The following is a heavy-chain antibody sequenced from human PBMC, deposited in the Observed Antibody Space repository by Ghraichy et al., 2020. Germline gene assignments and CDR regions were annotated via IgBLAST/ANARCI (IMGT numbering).Heavy chain of an antibody. V-gene: IGHV3-33*01. CDR3: ARDGQTQSIAAAGRYEGWFDP. Sequence: GESLNISCAASGFTFSSYGMHWVRQAPGKGLEWVAVIWYDGSNKYYADSVKGRFTISRDNSKNTLYLQMNGLRAEDTAVYYCARDGQTQSIAAAGRYEGWFDPWGQGTLVTVSS. CDR1: GFTFSSYG. D-gene: IGHD6-13*01. J-gene: IGHJ5*02. CDR2: IWYDGSNK.